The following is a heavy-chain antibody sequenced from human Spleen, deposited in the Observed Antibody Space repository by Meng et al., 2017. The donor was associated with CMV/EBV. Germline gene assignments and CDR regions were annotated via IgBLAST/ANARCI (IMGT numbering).Heavy chain of an antibody. CDR1: GFTFSSYS. CDR2: ISSSSSYI. V-gene: IGHV3-21*01. CDR3: ARAGGGPGGFDY. D-gene: IGHD3-16*01. J-gene: IGHJ4*02. Sequence: GGSLRLSCAASGFTFSSYSMNWVRQAPGKGLEWVSSISSSSSYIYYADSVKGRFTISRDNAKNSLYLQMNSLRAEDTAVYYCARAGGGPGGFDYWGQGALVTVSS.